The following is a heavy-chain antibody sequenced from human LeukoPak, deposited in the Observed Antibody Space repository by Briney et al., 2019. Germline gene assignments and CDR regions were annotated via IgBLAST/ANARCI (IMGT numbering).Heavy chain of an antibody. CDR1: GGSISSHY. Sequence: PSETLSLTCTVSGGSISSHYWSWIRQPPGKGLEWIGYIYYSGSTNYNPSLKSRVTISVDTSKNQFSLKLSSVTAADTAVYYCARGPPGIDWFDPWGQGTLVTVSS. J-gene: IGHJ5*02. CDR3: ARGPPGIDWFDP. D-gene: IGHD3-10*01. CDR2: IYYSGST. V-gene: IGHV4-59*11.